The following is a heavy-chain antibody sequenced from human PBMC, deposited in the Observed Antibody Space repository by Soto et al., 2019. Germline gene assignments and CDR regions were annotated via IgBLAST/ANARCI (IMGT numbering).Heavy chain of an antibody. CDR2: IYHSGST. Sequence: SETLSLTCTVSGGSVRSDSFYWSWIRQPPGKGLEWIAFIYHSGSTNYNPSLKSRVTISVDTSKNQFSLMLSSVTAADTAVYYCADMPSYWGQGNLVTVSS. V-gene: IGHV4-61*01. CDR3: ADMPSY. CDR1: GGSVRSDSFY. J-gene: IGHJ4*02. D-gene: IGHD2-2*01.